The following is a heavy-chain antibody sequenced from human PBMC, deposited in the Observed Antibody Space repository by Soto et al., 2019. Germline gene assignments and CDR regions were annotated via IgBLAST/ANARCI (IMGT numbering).Heavy chain of an antibody. CDR1: GFTFSSYN. CDR3: ARDHLRYFERSPVFDY. D-gene: IGHD3-9*01. CDR2: ISILSSYR. Sequence: GGSLRLSCAASGFTFSSYNMNWVRQAPGKGLDWVASISILSSYRYYSNSRKGRFTISRDNAKKALYLQMNILRAEDTAVYYCARDHLRYFERSPVFDYWGQGTLVTVSS. V-gene: IGHV3-21*01. J-gene: IGHJ4*02.